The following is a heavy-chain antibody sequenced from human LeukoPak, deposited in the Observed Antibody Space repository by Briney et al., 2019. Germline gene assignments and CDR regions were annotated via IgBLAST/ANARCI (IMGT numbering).Heavy chain of an antibody. CDR2: SDPEDGET. J-gene: IGHJ3*02. CDR1: GCTLTELS. V-gene: IGHV1-24*01. D-gene: IGHD6-19*01. Sequence: GASVKVSCKVSGCTLTELSMHWVRQAPGKGLEWMGGSDPEDGETIYAQKFQGRVTMTEDTSTDTAYMELSSLRSEDTAVYYCATPDRVAVAGTSAFDIWGQGTMVTVSS. CDR3: ATPDRVAVAGTSAFDI.